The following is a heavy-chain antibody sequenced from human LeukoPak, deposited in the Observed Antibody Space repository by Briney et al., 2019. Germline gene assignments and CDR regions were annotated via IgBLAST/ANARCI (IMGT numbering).Heavy chain of an antibody. CDR3: ARVRNQYDTSGYYPFDS. D-gene: IGHD3-22*01. J-gene: IGHJ4*02. CDR1: GGSIRSFY. CDR2: NYYSGRT. V-gene: IGHV4-59*01. Sequence: SETLSLTCTVSGGSIRSFYWSWIRRPPGKRLEWIGFNYYSGRTNYNPSLKSRVTISVDTSQNQFSLKLSSVTAADTAVYYCARVRNQYDTSGYYPFDSWGQGTLVTVSS.